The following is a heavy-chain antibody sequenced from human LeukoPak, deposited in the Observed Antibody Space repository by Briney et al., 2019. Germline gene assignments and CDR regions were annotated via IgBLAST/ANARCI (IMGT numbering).Heavy chain of an antibody. CDR1: GFTLSSYA. D-gene: IGHD2-8*02. J-gene: IGHJ4*02. CDR2: ISYDGSNK. V-gene: IGHV3-30-3*01. CDR3: ARDRVPFTGKYYFDY. Sequence: GGSLRLSCAASGFTLSSYAMHWVRQAPGKGLEWVAVISYDGSNKYYADSVKGRFTISRDNSKNTLYLQMNSLRAEDTAVYYCARDRVPFTGKYYFDYWGQGTLVTVSS.